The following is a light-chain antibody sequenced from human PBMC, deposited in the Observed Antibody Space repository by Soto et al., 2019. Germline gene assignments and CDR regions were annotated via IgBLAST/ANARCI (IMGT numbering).Light chain of an antibody. V-gene: IGKV3-15*01. CDR1: QSISSN. CDR3: QQYGSSPIT. CDR2: GAS. Sequence: EIVMAQSPATLSVSPGERATLSFRASQSISSNLAWYQQKPGQAPRLLMYGASTRATGIPARFSGSGSGTDFTLTISRLEPEDFAVYYCQQYGSSPITFGQGTRLEIK. J-gene: IGKJ5*01.